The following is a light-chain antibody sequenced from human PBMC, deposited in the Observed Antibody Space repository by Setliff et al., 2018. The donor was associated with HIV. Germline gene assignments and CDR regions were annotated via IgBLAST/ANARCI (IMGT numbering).Light chain of an antibody. CDR1: SSDIGGYEY. J-gene: IGLJ1*01. CDR3: TSYTTTSTYV. V-gene: IGLV2-14*01. CDR2: EVS. Sequence: QSALTQAASVSGSPGQSITIFYIGTSSDIGGYEYVSWYQQHPGEAPRLIIYEVSNRPSGVSNRFSGSKSGNTASLTISGLQAEDEAYYHCTSYTTTSTYVFGTGTKVTVL.